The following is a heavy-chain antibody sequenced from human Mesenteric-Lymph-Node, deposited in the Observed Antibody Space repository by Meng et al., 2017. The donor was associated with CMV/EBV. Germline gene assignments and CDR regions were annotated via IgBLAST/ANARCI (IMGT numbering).Heavy chain of an antibody. CDR3: ARETSGWSTGIDY. CDR2: SHYSGST. J-gene: IGHJ4*02. Sequence: SETLSLTCTVSGGSISGFYWSWIRQSPGKGLEWIGYSHYSGSTNYNPSLQSRLTIEMDTSRNQFSLKLTSVSAADTAMYYCARETSGWSTGIDYWGQGTLVTVSS. CDR1: GGSISGFY. V-gene: IGHV4-59*01. D-gene: IGHD6-19*01.